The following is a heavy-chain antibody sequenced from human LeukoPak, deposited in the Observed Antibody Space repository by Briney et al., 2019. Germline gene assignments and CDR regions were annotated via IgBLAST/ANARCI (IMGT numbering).Heavy chain of an antibody. D-gene: IGHD1-26*01. Sequence: ASVKVSCKASGGTFSSHAVSWVRQAPGQGREWMGGIIPIFGTTNYAQKFQGRVTITADESTSTAYMELSSLRSADTAVYYCATASAGLYRGTQSYFDYWGQGTLVTVSS. CDR1: GGTFSSHA. J-gene: IGHJ4*02. V-gene: IGHV1-69*13. CDR2: IIPIFGTT. CDR3: ATASAGLYRGTQSYFDY.